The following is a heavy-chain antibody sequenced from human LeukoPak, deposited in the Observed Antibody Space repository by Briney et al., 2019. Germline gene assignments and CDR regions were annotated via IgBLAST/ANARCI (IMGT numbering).Heavy chain of an antibody. CDR2: ISYDGSNK. D-gene: IGHD1-1*01. J-gene: IGHJ4*02. CDR1: GFTFSSYA. V-gene: IGHV3-30*01. CDR3: ARARVELGNYYFDY. Sequence: GSLRLSCAASGFTFSSYAMHWVRQAPGKGLEWVAVISYDGSNKYYADSVKGRFTISRDNSKNTLYLQMNSLRAEDTAVYYCARARVELGNYYFDYWGQGTLVTVSS.